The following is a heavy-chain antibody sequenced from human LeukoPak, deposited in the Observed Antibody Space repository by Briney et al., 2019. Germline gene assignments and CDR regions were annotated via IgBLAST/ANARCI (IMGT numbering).Heavy chain of an antibody. D-gene: IGHD2-21*01. CDR3: ARDFFPIVDSTWYEIGY. V-gene: IGHV3-30*04. J-gene: IGHJ4*02. CDR2: ILYDGRTT. CDR1: GFTFRSYT. Sequence: GRSLRLSCAASGFTFRSYTMHWVRQAPGKGLEWVTVILYDGRTTNYADSVRGRFTISRDNSRNTLYLQMDSLRSEDTAVYYCARDFFPIVDSTWYEIGYWGQGTLVTVSS.